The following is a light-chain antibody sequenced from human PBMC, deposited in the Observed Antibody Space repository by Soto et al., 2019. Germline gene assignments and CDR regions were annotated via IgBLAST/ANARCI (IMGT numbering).Light chain of an antibody. CDR1: QGISSA. Sequence: AIQLTQSPASLSASVGDRVTITSRASQGISSALAWYQQKPGKAPKLLIYDASSLESGVPSRFSGSGSGTDFTLTISSLQPGDFATYYCQQFNSYPRTFGQGTKLEIK. J-gene: IGKJ2*01. CDR2: DAS. CDR3: QQFNSYPRT. V-gene: IGKV1-13*02.